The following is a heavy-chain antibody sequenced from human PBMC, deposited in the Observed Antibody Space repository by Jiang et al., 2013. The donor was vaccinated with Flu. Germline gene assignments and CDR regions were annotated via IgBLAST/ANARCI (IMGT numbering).Heavy chain of an antibody. CDR2: NGDST. D-gene: IGHD1-26*01. CDR3: ARDIVGAPRGFDI. J-gene: IGHJ3*02. V-gene: IGHV3-64*01. Sequence: NGDSTYYGNSVKGRFTISRDNSKNTLYLQMGSLTTEDTAVYYCARDIVGAPRGFDIWGQGQWSPSL.